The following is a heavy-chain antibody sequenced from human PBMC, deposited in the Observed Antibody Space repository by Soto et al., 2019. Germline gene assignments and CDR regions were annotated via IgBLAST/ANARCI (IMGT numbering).Heavy chain of an antibody. V-gene: IGHV4-31*03. J-gene: IGHJ5*02. D-gene: IGHD2-15*01. CDR3: ARSPDGLYCSGGSCYVDWFDP. CDR1: GGSISSGVYY. CDR2: IYYSGST. Sequence: SETLSLTCTVAGGSISSGVYYWSWIRQHPGKGLEWIGYIYYSGSTYYNPSLKSRVTISVDTSKNQFSLKLSSVTAADTAVYYCARSPDGLYCSGGSCYVDWFDPWGQGTLVTVSS.